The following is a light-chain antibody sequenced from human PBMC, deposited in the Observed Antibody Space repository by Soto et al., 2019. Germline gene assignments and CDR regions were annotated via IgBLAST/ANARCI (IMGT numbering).Light chain of an antibody. CDR3: QSYDSSLSGYVV. CDR2: GNI. V-gene: IGLV1-40*01. Sequence: QSVLTQPPSVSGAPGQRVTISCTGSSSNIGARYDVHWYQQLPGTAPKLLIYGNINRPSGVPDRFSGSKSGTSASLAITGLQVEDAADYYCQSYDSSLSGYVVFGGGTKLTVL. CDR1: SSNIGARYD. J-gene: IGLJ3*02.